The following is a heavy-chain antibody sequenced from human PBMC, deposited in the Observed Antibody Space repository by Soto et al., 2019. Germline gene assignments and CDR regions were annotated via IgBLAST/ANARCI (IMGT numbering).Heavy chain of an antibody. J-gene: IGHJ3*02. D-gene: IGHD2-15*01. V-gene: IGHV4-59*01. CDR2: IYYSGST. CDR1: GGSISSYY. CDR3: ARDQCSGGSCYWGALDI. Sequence: SETLSLTCTVSGGSISSYYWSWIRQPPGKGLEWIGYIYYSGSTNYNPSLKSRVTISVDTSKNQFSLKLSSVTAADTAVYYCARDQCSGGSCYWGALDIWGQGTMVTVSS.